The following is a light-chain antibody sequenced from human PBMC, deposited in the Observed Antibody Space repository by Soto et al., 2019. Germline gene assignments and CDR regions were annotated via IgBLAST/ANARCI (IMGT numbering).Light chain of an antibody. CDR2: GAS. Sequence: EIVMTQSPATLSVSPGERATLSCRASQSVGNNLAWYQQQPGQAPRLLIHGASTRATGVSGRFSGSGSGTEFTLTIASLQSEDFAVYYCQQYHDWPPLTFGGGTKVEIK. CDR3: QQYHDWPPLT. V-gene: IGKV3-15*01. CDR1: QSVGNN. J-gene: IGKJ4*01.